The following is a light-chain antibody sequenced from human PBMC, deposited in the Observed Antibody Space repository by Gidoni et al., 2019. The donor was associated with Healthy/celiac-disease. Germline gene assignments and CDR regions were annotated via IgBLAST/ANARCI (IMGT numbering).Light chain of an antibody. CDR3: QQRSTWPKTT. CDR1: QSVSSY. CDR2: EAS. Sequence: EIVLTQSPATLSLSPGVRATLACRDSQSVSSYFAWYQQNPGQAPRLLIFEASNRATGIPASFRGSVSGTDFTLTISLLGPEYFSFYYCQQRSTWPKTTFGQGTKLEI. J-gene: IGKJ2*01. V-gene: IGKV3-11*01.